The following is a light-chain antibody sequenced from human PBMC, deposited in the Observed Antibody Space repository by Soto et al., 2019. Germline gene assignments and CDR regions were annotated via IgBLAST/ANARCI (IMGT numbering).Light chain of an antibody. CDR2: GAF. V-gene: IGKV3-11*01. J-gene: IGKJ5*01. CDR3: QQRNVWPPVT. Sequence: ENVLTQSPGTLSLSPVERATLSCRASPSVTNFLAWYQQKPGQAPRLLIYGAFNRATGIPARFSGSGSGTDFTLTISSLEPEDSAVYYCQQRNVWPPVTFGQGTRLEIK. CDR1: PSVTNF.